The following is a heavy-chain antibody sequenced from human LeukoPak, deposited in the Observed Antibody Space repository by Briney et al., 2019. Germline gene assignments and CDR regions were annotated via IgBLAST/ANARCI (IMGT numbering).Heavy chain of an antibody. V-gene: IGHV3-33*01. J-gene: IGHJ4*02. Sequence: GGSRRLSCAASGFTFSSYGMHWVRQAPGKGREWVAVIWYDGSNKYYADSVKGRFTISRDNSKNTLYLQMNSLRAEDTAVYYCARGGGSSSWYTWLDYWGQGTLVTVSS. CDR3: ARGGGSSSWYTWLDY. CDR2: IWYDGSNK. CDR1: GFTFSSYG. D-gene: IGHD6-13*01.